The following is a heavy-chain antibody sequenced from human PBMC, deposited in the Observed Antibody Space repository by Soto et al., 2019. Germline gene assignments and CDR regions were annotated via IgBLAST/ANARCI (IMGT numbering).Heavy chain of an antibody. D-gene: IGHD1-26*01. CDR2: ISTSSSYT. CDR3: ARRGGRANWFDP. CDR1: GFTFSDLY. J-gene: IGHJ5*02. Sequence: PGGSLRLSCAPSGFTFSDLYMSWIRQAPGMGLECIAYISTSSSYTNYADSVKGRFTISRDNAKNSVYLQMNSLRAEDTAVYYCARRGGRANWFDPWGQGTLVTVSS. V-gene: IGHV3-11*06.